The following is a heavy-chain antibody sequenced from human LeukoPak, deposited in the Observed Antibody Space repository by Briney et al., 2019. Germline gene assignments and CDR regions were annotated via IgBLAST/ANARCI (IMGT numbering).Heavy chain of an antibody. J-gene: IGHJ6*02. CDR2: VDSDGTGA. V-gene: IGHV3-74*03. CDR3: AKAVVLRFLEWPSYGMDV. D-gene: IGHD3-3*01. Sequence: GGSLRLSCIASGFTFSSDRMHWVRQVPGKGLVWVSRVDSDGTGAVYADAVEGRFTISRDNAKNMLYLQLNSLRAEDTAVYYCAKAVVLRFLEWPSYGMDVWGQGTTVTVSS. CDR1: GFTFSSDR.